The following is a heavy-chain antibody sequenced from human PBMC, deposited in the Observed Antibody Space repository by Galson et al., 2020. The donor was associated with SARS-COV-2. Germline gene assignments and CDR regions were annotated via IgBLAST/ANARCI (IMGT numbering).Heavy chain of an antibody. CDR3: AGAPAGDSSGY. D-gene: IGHD3-22*01. CDR2: IWYDGRNK. J-gene: IGHJ4*02. CDR1: GFTFSNYG. V-gene: IGHV3-33*01. Sequence: GGSLRLSCAASGFTFSNYGMHWVRQAQGKGLEWVAVIWYDGRNKYYANSVKGRFTISRDNSKNTLYLQMNSLRVEDTAVYYCAGAPAGDSSGYWGQGTLVTVSS.